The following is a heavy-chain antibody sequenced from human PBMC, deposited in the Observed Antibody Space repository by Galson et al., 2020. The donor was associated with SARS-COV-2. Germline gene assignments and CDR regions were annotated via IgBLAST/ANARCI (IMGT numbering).Heavy chain of an antibody. CDR2: IRYDESNE. D-gene: IGHD3-16*02. V-gene: IGHV3-30*02. CDR1: GFIFGSYG. Sequence: GGSLRLSCAASGFIFGSYGMHWVRQAPGKGLEWVAFIRYDESNEYYADSVKGRFTISRDYSKNTLYLQMNSLTTEDTAVYYWAKDGAGNYRRAEWYFDLWGRGTLVTVSS. J-gene: IGHJ2*01. CDR3: AKDGAGNYRRAEWYFDL.